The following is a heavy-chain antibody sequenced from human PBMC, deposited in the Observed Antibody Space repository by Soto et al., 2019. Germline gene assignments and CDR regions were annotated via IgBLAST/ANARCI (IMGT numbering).Heavy chain of an antibody. Sequence: SETLSLTCAVYGGSFSGYYWSWIRQPPGKGLEWIGEINHSGSTNYNPSLKSRVTISVDTSKNQFSLKLSSVTAADTAVYYCARGHSTGHYSNYDWFDPWGQGTLVTVSS. CDR2: INHSGST. CDR1: GGSFSGYY. V-gene: IGHV4-34*01. CDR3: ARGHSTGHYSNYDWFDP. D-gene: IGHD4-4*01. J-gene: IGHJ5*02.